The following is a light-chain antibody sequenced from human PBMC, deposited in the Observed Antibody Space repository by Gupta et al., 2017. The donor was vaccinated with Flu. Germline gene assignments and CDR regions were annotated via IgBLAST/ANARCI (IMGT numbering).Light chain of an antibody. CDR1: QSDYAY. J-gene: IGKJ4*01. Sequence: IVLTQSPVTLSLSPGERATLSCRASQSDYAYLGWYQQKPRQAPRLLIYDTSNRPPGIPARCSGDRAGADLTRTISSRAPEDLGVYYCHHRPSRRPILTFGGGTKVEVK. CDR2: DTS. CDR3: HHRPSRRPILT. V-gene: IGKV3D-11*02.